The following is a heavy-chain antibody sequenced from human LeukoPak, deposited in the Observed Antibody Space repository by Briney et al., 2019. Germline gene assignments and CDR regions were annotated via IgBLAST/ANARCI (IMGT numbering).Heavy chain of an antibody. CDR2: IKSETDGGTT. CDR1: GFTFSNAW. V-gene: IGHV3-15*01. J-gene: IGHJ6*02. CDR3: APGIAEPDYYYFYGMAV. Sequence: GGSLRLSCAASGFTFSNAWMTWVRQAPGKGLEWVGRIKSETDGGTTDYAAPVKGRFTISRDDSKNTLYLQMNNLKSEDTAVYFCAPGIAEPDYYYFYGMAVWGQGTTVTVSS. D-gene: IGHD6-13*01.